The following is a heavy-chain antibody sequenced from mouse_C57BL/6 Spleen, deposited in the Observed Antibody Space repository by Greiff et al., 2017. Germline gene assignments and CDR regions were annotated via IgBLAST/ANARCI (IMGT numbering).Heavy chain of an antibody. CDR3: ERDLYYGSSYWYFDV. CDR2: ISDGGSYT. D-gene: IGHD1-1*01. V-gene: IGHV5-4*01. J-gene: IGHJ1*03. CDR1: GFTFSSYA. Sequence: EVQLVESGGGLVKPGGSLKLSCAASGFTFSSYAMSWVRQTPEKRLEWVATISDGGSYTYYPDNVKGRFTISRDNAKNNLYLQMSQLKSEDTAMXDCERDLYYGSSYWYFDVWGTGTTVTVSS.